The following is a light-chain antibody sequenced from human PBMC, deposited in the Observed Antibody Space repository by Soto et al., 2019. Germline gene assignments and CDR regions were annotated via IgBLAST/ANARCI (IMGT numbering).Light chain of an antibody. Sequence: EIVLTQSPGTLSLSPGERATLSCRASQSVSSSYLAWYQQKPGQAPRLLLYGASARATGVPDRFSGSGSGMDFTLTISSLAPEDFAVYYCQQSGDSQWTFGQGTKVDIK. CDR3: QQSGDSQWT. CDR2: GAS. J-gene: IGKJ1*01. V-gene: IGKV3-20*01. CDR1: QSVSSSY.